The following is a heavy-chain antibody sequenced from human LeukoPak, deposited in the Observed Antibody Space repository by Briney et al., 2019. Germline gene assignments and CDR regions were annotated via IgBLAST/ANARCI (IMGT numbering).Heavy chain of an antibody. Sequence: KPGGSLRLSCAASGFTFSSYSMNWVRQAPGKGLEWVSSISSSSSYIYYADSVKGRFTISRDNAKNSLYLQMNSLRAEDTAVYYCARDRLVDTAMVGQDYWGQGTLVTVSS. D-gene: IGHD5-18*01. CDR3: ARDRLVDTAMVGQDY. CDR2: ISSSSSYI. J-gene: IGHJ4*02. V-gene: IGHV3-21*01. CDR1: GFTFSSYS.